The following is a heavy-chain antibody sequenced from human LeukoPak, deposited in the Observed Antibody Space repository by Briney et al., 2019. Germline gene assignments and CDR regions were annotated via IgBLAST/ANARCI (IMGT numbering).Heavy chain of an antibody. CDR2: IYYSGST. CDR1: GASITTYN. CDR3: ARVVAAAAWLDP. D-gene: IGHD6-13*01. Sequence: SETLSHTCTVSGASITTYNWAWIRQPPGKGLEWIGYIYYSGSTKYNPSLKSRVTISVDTSKKQFSLKVSSVTAADTALYYCARVVAAAAWLDPWGQGILVTVSP. J-gene: IGHJ5*02. V-gene: IGHV4-59*01.